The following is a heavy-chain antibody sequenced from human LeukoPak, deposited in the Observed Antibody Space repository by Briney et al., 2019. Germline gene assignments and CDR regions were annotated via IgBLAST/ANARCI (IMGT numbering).Heavy chain of an antibody. D-gene: IGHD3-16*01. CDR3: ARDWGYYYYNGMDV. J-gene: IGHJ6*02. Sequence: PGGSLRLSCAASGFTFSSYSMNWVRQAPGKGLEWVSAITNSSSNIYYADSVKRAFTISRDNTKNSLYLQMNSVRAEDTAVYYCARDWGYYYYNGMDVWGQGTTVTVSS. CDR2: ITNSSSNI. CDR1: GFTFSSYS. V-gene: IGHV3-21*01.